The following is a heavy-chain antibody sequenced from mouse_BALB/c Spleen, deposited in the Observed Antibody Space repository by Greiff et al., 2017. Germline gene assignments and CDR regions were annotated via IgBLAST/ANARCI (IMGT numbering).Heavy chain of an antibody. CDR1: GYAFTNYL. J-gene: IGHJ4*01. V-gene: IGHV1-54*01. Sequence: VMLVESGAELVRPGTSVKVSCKASGYAFTNYLIEWVKQRPGQGLEWIGVINPGSGGTNYNEKFKGKATLTADKSSSTAYMQLSSLTSDDSAVYFCARDGNFLYYAMDYWGQGTSVTVSS. CDR3: ARDGNFLYYAMDY. CDR2: INPGSGGT. D-gene: IGHD2-1*01.